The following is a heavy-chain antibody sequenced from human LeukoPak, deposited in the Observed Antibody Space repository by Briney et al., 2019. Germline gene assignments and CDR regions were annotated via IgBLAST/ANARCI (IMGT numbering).Heavy chain of an antibody. D-gene: IGHD3-10*01. V-gene: IGHV3-30*02. CDR3: AKSLWFGVLRGDYFDY. CDR1: GFTFSSYG. J-gene: IGHJ4*02. CDR2: IRYDGSNK. Sequence: PGGSLRLSCAASGFTFSSYGMHWVRQAPGKGLEWVAFIRYDGSNKYYADSVKGRFTISRDNSKNTLYLQMNSLRAEDTAVYYCAKSLWFGVLRGDYFDYWGQGTLVTVSS.